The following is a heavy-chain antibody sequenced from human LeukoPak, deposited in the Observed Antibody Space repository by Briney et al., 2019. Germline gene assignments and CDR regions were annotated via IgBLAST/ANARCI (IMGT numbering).Heavy chain of an antibody. CDR3: ARGFYGEPYFDY. Sequence: SETLSLTCTVSGGSVSSYYWSWIRQPPGKGLEWIGYIYYSGRTNYNPSLKSRVTIPVDTSKNQFSLKLSSVTAADTAVYYCARGFYGEPYFDYWGQGTLVTVSS. D-gene: IGHD4-17*01. CDR1: GGSVSSYY. J-gene: IGHJ4*02. CDR2: IYYSGRT. V-gene: IGHV4-59*02.